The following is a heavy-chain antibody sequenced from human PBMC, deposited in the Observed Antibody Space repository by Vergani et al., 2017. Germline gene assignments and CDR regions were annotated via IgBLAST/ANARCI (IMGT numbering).Heavy chain of an antibody. Sequence: EVQLLESGGGLVQPGGSLRLSCAASGFTFSSYSMNWVRQAPGKGLEWVSYISSSSSTIYYADSVKGRFTISRDNAKNSLYLQMNSLRDEDTAVYYCAREPSGSYYNYYYYGMDVWGQGTTVTVSS. D-gene: IGHD3-10*01. CDR3: AREPSGSYYNYYYYGMDV. CDR1: GFTFSSYS. CDR2: ISSSSSTI. V-gene: IGHV3-48*02. J-gene: IGHJ6*02.